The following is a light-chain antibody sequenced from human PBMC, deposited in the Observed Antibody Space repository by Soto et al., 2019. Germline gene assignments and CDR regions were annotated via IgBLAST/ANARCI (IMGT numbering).Light chain of an antibody. CDR1: GSDVGDSSH. CDR3: AAWDDSLSGWV. CDR2: EVN. V-gene: IGLV2-11*01. Sequence: QSALTQPRSVSGSPGQSVTISCTATGSDVGDSSHVSWYQLHPGKAPKLMIYEVNNRPSGVPDRFSGSKSGSTASLTISGLQAEDEAEYYCAAWDDSLSGWVFGGGTQLTVL. J-gene: IGLJ3*02.